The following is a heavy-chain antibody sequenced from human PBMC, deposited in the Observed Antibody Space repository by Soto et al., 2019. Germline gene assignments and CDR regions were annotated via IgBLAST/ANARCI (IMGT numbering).Heavy chain of an antibody. D-gene: IGHD3-22*01. CDR1: GYTFSMSG. J-gene: IGHJ5*02. CDR2: ISGYNGNT. Sequence: ASVKVSCKSSGYTFSMSGISWVRQAPGQGLEWMGWISGYNGNTNYEQKFQDRVTMTTDTTTNTAYMELRSLRSDDTAVYYCARDYYDSSGYSNWFDPWGQGTLVTVS. V-gene: IGHV1-18*01. CDR3: ARDYYDSSGYSNWFDP.